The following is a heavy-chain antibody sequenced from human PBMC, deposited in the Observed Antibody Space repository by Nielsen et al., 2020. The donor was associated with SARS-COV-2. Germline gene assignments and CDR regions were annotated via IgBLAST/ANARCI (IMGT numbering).Heavy chain of an antibody. CDR3: AREQYFYCSSTSCYGEIDY. CDR2: ISAYNGNT. V-gene: IGHV1-18*01. Sequence: ASVKVSCKASGYTFTSYGISWVRQAPGQGLEWMGWISAYNGNTNYAQKLQGRVTMTTDTSTSTAYMELRSLRSDDTAVYYCAREQYFYCSSTSCYGEIDYWGQGTLVTVSS. CDR1: GYTFTSYG. J-gene: IGHJ4*02. D-gene: IGHD2-2*01.